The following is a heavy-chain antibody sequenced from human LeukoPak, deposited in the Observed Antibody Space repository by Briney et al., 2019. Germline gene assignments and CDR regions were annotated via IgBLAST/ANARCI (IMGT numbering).Heavy chain of an antibody. CDR2: INHSGST. D-gene: IGHD6-19*01. V-gene: IGHV4-34*01. CDR3: ARGKRRYSSGWYGHDY. J-gene: IGHJ4*02. Sequence: SENLSLTCAVYGGSFSGYYWSWIRQPPGKGLEWIGEINHSGSTNYNPSFKSRVTISVDTSKNQFSLKLSSVTAADTAVYYCARGKRRYSSGWYGHDYWGQGTLVTVSS. CDR1: GGSFSGYY.